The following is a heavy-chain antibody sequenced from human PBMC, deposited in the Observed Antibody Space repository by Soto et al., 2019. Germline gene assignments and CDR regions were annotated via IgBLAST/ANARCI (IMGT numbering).Heavy chain of an antibody. J-gene: IGHJ4*02. CDR1: GGTFSSYS. D-gene: IGHD2-21*02. CDR3: ARGRVVTAHFDY. V-gene: IGHV1-69*13. Sequence: SAQVSCSASGGTFSSYSSSWVRQAPGEGLEWMGGIIPIFGTANYAQKFQGRVTITADESTSTAYMELSSLRSEDTAVYYCARGRVVTAHFDYWGQGTLVTVSS. CDR2: IIPIFGTA.